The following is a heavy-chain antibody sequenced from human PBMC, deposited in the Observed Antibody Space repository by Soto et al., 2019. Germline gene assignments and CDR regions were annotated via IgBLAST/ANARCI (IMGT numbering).Heavy chain of an antibody. V-gene: IGHV1-69*12. J-gene: IGHJ5*02. CDR3: ARSPYYDFWSGYYYPNWFDP. CDR2: IIPIFGTA. Sequence: QVQLVQSGAEVKKPGSSVKVSCKASGGTFSSYAISWVRQAPGQGLEWMGGIIPIFGTANYAQKFQGRVTIPADESXVTIYXXLSSLRYEDTAVYYCARSPYYDFWSGYYYPNWFDPWGQGTLVTVSS. D-gene: IGHD3-3*01. CDR1: GGTFSSYA.